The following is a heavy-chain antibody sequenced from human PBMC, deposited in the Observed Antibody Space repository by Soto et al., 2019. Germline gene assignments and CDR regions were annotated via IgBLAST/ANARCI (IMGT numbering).Heavy chain of an antibody. V-gene: IGHV3-33*01. D-gene: IGHD4-17*01. CDR2: IWYDGSNK. J-gene: IGHJ6*02. Sequence: PGGSLRLSCAASGFTFSSYGMHWVRQAPGKGLEWVAVIWYDGSNKYYADSVKGRFTISRDNSKNTLYLQMNSLRAEDTAVYYCARDPPSATVNNWEYGMDVWGHGTTVTVSS. CDR1: GFTFSSYG. CDR3: ARDPPSATVNNWEYGMDV.